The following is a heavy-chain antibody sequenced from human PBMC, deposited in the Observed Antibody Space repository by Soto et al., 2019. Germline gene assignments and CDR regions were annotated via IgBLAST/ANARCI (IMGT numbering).Heavy chain of an antibody. Sequence: QVQLVQSGAEVKKPGASVKISCKASGYTFTSYYMHWVRQAPGQGLEWMGIINPSGGSTNYAQKLQGRVGMTEDTSTSTVYMELNSLKSEDTAVYYCAGPPYPEYINAVCYPLDYWGQGTLVTASS. CDR3: AGPPYPEYINAVCYPLDY. J-gene: IGHJ4*02. D-gene: IGHD2-8*01. V-gene: IGHV1-46*01. CDR1: GYTFTSYY. CDR2: INPSGGST.